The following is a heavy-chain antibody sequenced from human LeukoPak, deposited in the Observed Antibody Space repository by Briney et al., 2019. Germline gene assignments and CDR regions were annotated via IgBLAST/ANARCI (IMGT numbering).Heavy chain of an antibody. J-gene: IGHJ4*02. Sequence: GGSLRLSCVASEFTFSSYNMNWVRQAPGKGLEWLSSINPSSSYINYADSVKGRFTISRDNAKSSAYPQMSSLRAEDTAVYYCARDKDRTSAGRCYLPDDWGQGTLVTVSS. CDR3: ARDKDRTSAGRCYLPDD. V-gene: IGHV3-21*01. CDR1: EFTFSSYN. D-gene: IGHD2-15*01. CDR2: INPSSSYI.